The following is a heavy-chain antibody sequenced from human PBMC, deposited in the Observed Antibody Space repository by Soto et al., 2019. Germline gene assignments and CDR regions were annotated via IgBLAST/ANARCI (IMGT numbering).Heavy chain of an antibody. Sequence: QVQLVQSGAEVKKPGASVKVSCKASGYTFTGYYIHWVRQAPGQGLEWMGWISPNSGGTNYAPNFQGRVTMTRDTSISTAYMELSRLKSDDTAVYYCARDSRSGYDYPAYGYWGQGTLVTVSS. V-gene: IGHV1-2*02. J-gene: IGHJ4*02. D-gene: IGHD5-12*01. CDR3: ARDSRSGYDYPAYGY. CDR2: ISPNSGGT. CDR1: GYTFTGYY.